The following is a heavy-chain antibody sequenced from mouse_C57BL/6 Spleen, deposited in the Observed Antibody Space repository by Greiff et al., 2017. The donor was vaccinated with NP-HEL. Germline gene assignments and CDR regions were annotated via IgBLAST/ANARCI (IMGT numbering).Heavy chain of an antibody. CDR3: ARAAPAPFDY. Sequence: EVQLQQSGPGLVKPSQSLSLTCSVTGYSITSGYYWNWIRQFPGNKLEWMGYISYDGSNNYNPSLKNRISITRDTSKNQFFLKLNSVTTEDTATYYCARAAPAPFDYWGQGTTLTVSS. CDR1: GYSITSGYY. J-gene: IGHJ2*01. CDR2: ISYDGSN. V-gene: IGHV3-6*01.